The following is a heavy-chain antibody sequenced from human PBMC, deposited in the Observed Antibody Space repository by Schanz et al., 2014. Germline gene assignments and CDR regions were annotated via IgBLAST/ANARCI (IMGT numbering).Heavy chain of an antibody. J-gene: IGHJ4*02. V-gene: IGHV1-46*03. CDR3: ARDGEAAAGCDY. D-gene: IGHD6-13*01. Sequence: QVQLVQSGAEVKKPGASVKVSCKASGYTFTSYYMHWARQAPGLGLEWMGIINPSGGSTSYAQKFQGRVTMTRDTSTSTVYMELSSLRSEDTAVYYCARDGEAAAGCDYWGQGTLVTDSS. CDR1: GYTFTSYY. CDR2: INPSGGST.